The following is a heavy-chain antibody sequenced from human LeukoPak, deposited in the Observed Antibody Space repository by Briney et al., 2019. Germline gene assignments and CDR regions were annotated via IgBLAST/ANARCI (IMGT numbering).Heavy chain of an antibody. V-gene: IGHV4-4*07. CDR2: IYTSGST. D-gene: IGHD5-18*01. J-gene: IGHJ5*02. CDR3: ARANVVTAWCFYNWFDP. Sequence: SETLSLTCTVSGGSISSYYWSWIRQPAGKGLEWIGRIYTSGSTNYNPSLKSRVTMSVDTSKNQFSLKLSSVTAADTAVYYCARANVVTAWCFYNWFDPWGQGTLVTVSS. CDR1: GGSISSYY.